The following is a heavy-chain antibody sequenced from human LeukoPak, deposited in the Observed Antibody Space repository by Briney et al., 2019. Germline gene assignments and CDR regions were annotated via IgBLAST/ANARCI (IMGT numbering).Heavy chain of an antibody. CDR3: ARDFVLRVDCGGDCTVADAIYI. CDR1: GYTFTGYY. CDR2: INPNSGGT. V-gene: IGHV1-2*02. Sequence: VTVSCKASGYTFTGYYMHWVGQAPAQGGDGMGWINPNSGGTNYAQKFQGRVTITRDTSISTPYMELSRLRADDTAVRYCARDFVLRVDCGGDCTVADAIYISGQGTTVTVSS. D-gene: IGHD2-21*02. J-gene: IGHJ3*02.